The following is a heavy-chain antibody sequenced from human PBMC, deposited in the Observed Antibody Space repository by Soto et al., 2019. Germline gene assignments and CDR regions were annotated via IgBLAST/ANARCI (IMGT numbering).Heavy chain of an antibody. J-gene: IGHJ4*02. CDR2: FGGSGAT. D-gene: IGHD2-15*01. V-gene: IGHV3-23*04. Sequence: EVQLAESGGGLVQPGGSLRLSCAASGFTFSNSAMSWVRQAPGKGLEWVSTFGGSGATYYAESVKGRFTISKDNSRNTLYLQMSRLRVEDTAMYYCAKRMVAAASHHFDYWGQGTLVAVSS. CDR1: GFTFSNSA. CDR3: AKRMVAAASHHFDY.